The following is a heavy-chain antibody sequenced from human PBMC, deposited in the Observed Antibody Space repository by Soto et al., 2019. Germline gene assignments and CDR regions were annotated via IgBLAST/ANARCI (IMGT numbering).Heavy chain of an antibody. J-gene: IGHJ4*02. V-gene: IGHV3-30*18. CDR2: ISSDGNNK. D-gene: IGHD6-13*01. CDR3: AKDDSSSWPRVDFDY. Sequence: GGSLRLSCAASQFTFSSYAMNWVRQAPGKGLEWVAHISSDGNNKYYAESVKGRFTISRDNFKNSLYLQMSSLRAEDTAVYYCAKDDSSSWPRVDFDYWGQGTLVTVSS. CDR1: QFTFSSYA.